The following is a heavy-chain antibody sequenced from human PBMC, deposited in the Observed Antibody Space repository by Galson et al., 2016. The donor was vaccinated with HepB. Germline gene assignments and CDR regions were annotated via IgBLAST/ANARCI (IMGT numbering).Heavy chain of an antibody. CDR3: AREYGSGPLDV. CDR1: GFSLNSHGMR. J-gene: IGHJ6*04. V-gene: IGHV2-70*04. D-gene: IGHD3-10*01. CDR2: IHWDDDK. Sequence: PALVTPTQTLTLTCSFSGFSLNSHGMRVSWIRQPPGKTLEWLARIHWDDDKFYNTSLKTRHTLSKDTSKNQVVLTMTNMDPVDTATYYCAREYGSGPLDVWGTGTTVTVSS.